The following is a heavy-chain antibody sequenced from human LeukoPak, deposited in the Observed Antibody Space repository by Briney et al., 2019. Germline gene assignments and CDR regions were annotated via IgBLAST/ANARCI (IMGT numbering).Heavy chain of an antibody. Sequence: ASVKVSCKASGYTFTGYYMHWVRQAPGQGLEWMGWINPNSGGTNYARKFQGRVTMTRDTSISTAYMELSRLRSDDTAVYYCATEGDGYNYRSDYWGQGTLVTVSS. CDR3: ATEGDGYNYRSDY. CDR2: INPNSGGT. V-gene: IGHV1-2*02. D-gene: IGHD5-24*01. J-gene: IGHJ4*02. CDR1: GYTFTGYY.